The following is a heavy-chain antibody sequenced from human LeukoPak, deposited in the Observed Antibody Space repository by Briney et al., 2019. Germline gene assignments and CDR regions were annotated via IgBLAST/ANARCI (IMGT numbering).Heavy chain of an antibody. V-gene: IGHV3-74*03. CDR3: AKGKGGAAFDI. Sequence: PGGSLRLSCVASGFIFSNNWMHWVRQAPGKGLVWVSLIDNDGSTTTYADSVKGRFTISRDNAKNTLYLQMNSLRGEDTAVYYCAKGKGGAAFDIWGQGTIVTASS. CDR2: IDNDGSTT. J-gene: IGHJ3*02. D-gene: IGHD3-16*01. CDR1: GFIFSNNW.